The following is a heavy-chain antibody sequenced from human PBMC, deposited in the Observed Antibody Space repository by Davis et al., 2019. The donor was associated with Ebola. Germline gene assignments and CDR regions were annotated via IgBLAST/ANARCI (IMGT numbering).Heavy chain of an antibody. J-gene: IGHJ4*02. CDR2: ISSSSSYI. Sequence: PGGSLRLSCAASGFTFSSYSMNWVRQAPGKGLEWVSSISSSSSYIYYADSVKGRFTISRDNAKNSLYLQMNSLRDEDTAVYYCATDRNWDFDYWGQGTLVTVSS. D-gene: IGHD7-27*01. CDR3: ATDRNWDFDY. V-gene: IGHV3-21*01. CDR1: GFTFSSYS.